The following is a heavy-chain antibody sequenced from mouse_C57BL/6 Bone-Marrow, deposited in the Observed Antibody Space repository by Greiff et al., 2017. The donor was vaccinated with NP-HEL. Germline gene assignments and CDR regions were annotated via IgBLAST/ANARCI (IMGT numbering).Heavy chain of an antibody. CDR3: ARGGSGTNYAMDY. Sequence: EVQLQQSGPELVKPGASVKISCKASGYTFTDYYMNWVKQSHGKSLEWIGDINPNNGGTSYNQKFKGKATLTVDQSSSTAYMELRSLTSEDSAVYYCARGGSGTNYAMDYWGQGTSVTVSS. D-gene: IGHD4-1*01. CDR1: GYTFTDYY. V-gene: IGHV1-26*01. CDR2: INPNNGGT. J-gene: IGHJ4*01.